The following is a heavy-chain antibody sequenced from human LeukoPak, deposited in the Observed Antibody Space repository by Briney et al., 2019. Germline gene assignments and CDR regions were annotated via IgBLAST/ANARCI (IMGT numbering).Heavy chain of an antibody. J-gene: IGHJ4*02. CDR3: ARGGTPGYSYGFDY. V-gene: IGHV1-69*06. Sequence: SVKVSCKASGGTFSSYAISWVRQAPGQGLEWMGGIIPIFGTANYAQKFQGRVTITADKSTSTAYMALSSLRSEDTAVYYCARGGTPGYSYGFDYWGQGTLVTVSS. CDR1: GGTFSSYA. D-gene: IGHD5-18*01. CDR2: IIPIFGTA.